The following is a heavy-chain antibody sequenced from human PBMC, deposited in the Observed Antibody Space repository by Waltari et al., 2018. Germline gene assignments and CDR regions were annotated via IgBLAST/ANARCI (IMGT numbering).Heavy chain of an antibody. J-gene: IGHJ6*02. V-gene: IGHV1-69*02. D-gene: IGHD5-12*01. Sequence: QVQLVQSGAEVKKPGSSVKVSCKASGGTFSSYAISWVRQAPGQGLEWMGMIIPICGKANDAEKFQGRVTITADKATSTAYMGLSSLGSEDTAVYYCARGGATMGYYGMDVWGQGTTVTVSS. CDR2: IIPICGKA. CDR3: ARGGATMGYYGMDV. CDR1: GGTFSSYA.